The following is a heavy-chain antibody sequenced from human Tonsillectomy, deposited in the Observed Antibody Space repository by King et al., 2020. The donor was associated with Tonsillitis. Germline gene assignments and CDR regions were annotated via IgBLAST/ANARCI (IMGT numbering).Heavy chain of an antibody. CDR1: GFSLSTSGMC. V-gene: IGHV2-70*11. D-gene: IGHD6-13*01. CDR2: IDWDDDK. J-gene: IGHJ6*03. Sequence: TLKESGPALVKPTQTLTLTCTFSGFSLSTSGMCVSWIRQPPGKALEWLARIDWDDDKYYSTSLKTRLTISKDTYKNQVVLTMTNMDPVDTATYYCARMGIAARPRYYYYYYMDVWGKGTTVTVSS. CDR3: ARMGIAARPRYYYYYYMDV.